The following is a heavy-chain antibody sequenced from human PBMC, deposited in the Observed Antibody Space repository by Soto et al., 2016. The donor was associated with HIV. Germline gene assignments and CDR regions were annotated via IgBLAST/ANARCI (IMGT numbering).Heavy chain of an antibody. J-gene: IGHJ4*02. V-gene: IGHV1-8*03. Sequence: QVQVVQSGAAVKKPGASVKVSCKASGYTFTMYDIHWVRQATGQGLEWMGWMNPNSGNTGYAQKFQGRVTITKNTSIGTAYMELSSLRSEDTAVYYCARIGLGYDKGSLAYWGQGTRVTVSS. CDR3: ARIGLGYDKGSLAY. CDR2: MNPNSGNT. CDR1: GYTFTMYD. D-gene: IGHD3-22*01.